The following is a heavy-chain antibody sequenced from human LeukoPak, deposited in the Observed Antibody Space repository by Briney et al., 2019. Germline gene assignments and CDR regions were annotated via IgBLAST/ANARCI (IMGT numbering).Heavy chain of an antibody. CDR3: AKENRLLLWFGEYYFDH. V-gene: IGHV3-23*01. CDR1: GFTFSSYA. D-gene: IGHD3-10*01. CDR2: ISGSGGST. Sequence: GGSLRLSCAASGFTFSSYAMSWVRQAPGKGLEWVSAISGSGGSTYYADSVKGRFTISRDNSKNTLYLQMNSLRAEDTAVYYCAKENRLLLWFGEYYFDHWGQGTLVTVSS. J-gene: IGHJ4*02.